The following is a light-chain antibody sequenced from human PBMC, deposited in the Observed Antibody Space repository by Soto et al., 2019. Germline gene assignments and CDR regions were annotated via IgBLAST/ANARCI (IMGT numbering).Light chain of an antibody. CDR3: SSYAGSSNV. V-gene: IGLV2-8*01. Sequence: SALNPPPSASGSPGQSFAISCTGTSSDVGGYNYVSWYQQHPGKAPKLMIYEVNKRPSGVPDRFSGSKSGNTASLTVSGLQAEDEADYYCSSYAGSSNVFGTGTKVTVL. CDR1: SSDVGGYNY. CDR2: EVN. J-gene: IGLJ1*01.